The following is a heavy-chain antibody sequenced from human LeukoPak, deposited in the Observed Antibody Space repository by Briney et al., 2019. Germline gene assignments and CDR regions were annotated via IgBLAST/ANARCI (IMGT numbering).Heavy chain of an antibody. CDR3: ARQYYDSSGYYYGGVFFDY. Sequence: GGSLRLSCAASGFTFSSYGMHWVRQAPGKGLEWVAVISYDGSNKYYADSVKGRFTISRDNSKNTLYLRMNSLRAEDTAVYYCARQYYDSSGYYYGGVFFDYWGQGTLVTVSS. CDR1: GFTFSSYG. CDR2: ISYDGSNK. V-gene: IGHV3-30*03. D-gene: IGHD3-22*01. J-gene: IGHJ4*02.